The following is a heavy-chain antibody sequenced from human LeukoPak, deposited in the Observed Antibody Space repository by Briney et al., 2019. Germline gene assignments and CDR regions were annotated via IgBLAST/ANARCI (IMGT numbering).Heavy chain of an antibody. D-gene: IGHD3-3*01. CDR1: GYTFSNYD. Sequence: ASVKVSCKASGYTFSNYDINWVRQATGQGLEWMGWMNPNSGSTGYAQKFQGRVTMTRNTSISTAYMELSSLRSEDTAVYYCARGPGYYDFWSGDWGYGMDVWGQGTTVTVSS. CDR2: MNPNSGST. J-gene: IGHJ6*02. CDR3: ARGPGYYDFWSGDWGYGMDV. V-gene: IGHV1-8*01.